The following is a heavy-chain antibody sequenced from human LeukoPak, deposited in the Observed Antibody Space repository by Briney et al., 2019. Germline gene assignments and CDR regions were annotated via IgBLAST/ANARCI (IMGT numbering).Heavy chain of an antibody. J-gene: IGHJ4*02. CDR3: ARKGGLGTYGIFDY. V-gene: IGHV1-69*02. CDR1: GGTFSSYT. CDR2: IIPILGEP. D-gene: IGHD3-10*01. Sequence: SVKVSCKASGGTFSSYTISWVRQAPGQGLEWMGRIIPILGEPDYAQKFQGRVTITADMSTSAAYMELSSLRSEDTAVYYCARKGGLGTYGIFDYWGQGTLVTVSS.